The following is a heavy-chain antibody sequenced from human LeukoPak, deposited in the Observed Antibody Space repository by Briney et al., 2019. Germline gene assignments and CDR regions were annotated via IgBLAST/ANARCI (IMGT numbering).Heavy chain of an antibody. Sequence: ASVKVSCKASGYTFTGYYMHWVRQAPGQGLEWMGWINPNSGGTNYAQKFQGWVTMTRDTSISTAYMELSRLRSDDTAVYYCAFYGSGSYYPFSYWGQGTLVTVSS. D-gene: IGHD3-10*01. CDR1: GYTFTGYY. V-gene: IGHV1-2*04. CDR2: INPNSGGT. CDR3: AFYGSGSYYPFSY. J-gene: IGHJ4*02.